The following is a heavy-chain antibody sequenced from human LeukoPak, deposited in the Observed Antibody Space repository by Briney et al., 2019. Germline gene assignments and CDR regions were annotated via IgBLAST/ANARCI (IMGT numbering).Heavy chain of an antibody. CDR3: AKKHGSGSYYRSNPQFDY. J-gene: IGHJ4*02. D-gene: IGHD3-10*01. Sequence: GGSLRLSCAASGFTFSSYAMSWVRQAPGKGLEWVSAISGSGGNTYYADSVKGRFTISRDNSKDTLYLQMNSLRAEDTAVYYCAKKHGSGSYYRSNPQFDYWGQGTLVTVSS. V-gene: IGHV3-23*01. CDR2: ISGSGGNT. CDR1: GFTFSSYA.